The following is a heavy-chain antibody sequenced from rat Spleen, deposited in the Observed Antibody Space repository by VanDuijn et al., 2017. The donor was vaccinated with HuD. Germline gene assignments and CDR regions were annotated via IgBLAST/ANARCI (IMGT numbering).Heavy chain of an antibody. V-gene: IGHV2-47*01. CDR2: IWSNGGT. CDR3: ARGGYGSYIYGFFDF. CDR1: GFSLTSYT. J-gene: IGHJ1*01. Sequence: QVQLKESGPGLVQPSQTLSLTCTVSGFSLTSYTVSWIRQPPGEGLEWMGIIWSNGGTDYNSAFISRLSISRDTSKSQVFLKMNSLQTGDTAMYFCARGGYGSYIYGFFDFWGPGTMVTVSS. D-gene: IGHD1-3*01.